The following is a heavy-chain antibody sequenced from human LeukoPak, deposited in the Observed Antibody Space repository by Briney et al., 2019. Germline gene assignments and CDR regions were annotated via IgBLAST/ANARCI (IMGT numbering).Heavy chain of an antibody. CDR2: ISSSSSYI. D-gene: IGHD3-22*01. J-gene: IGHJ4*02. Sequence: GGSLRLSCAASGFTFTTYSMNWVRQAPGKGLEGVSSISSSSSYIYYADSVKGRFTISRDNAKNSLYLQMNSLTAEDTALYYCARDSYDSSGYPSFGYWGQGTLVTVSS. CDR1: GFTFTTYS. CDR3: ARDSYDSSGYPSFGY. V-gene: IGHV3-21*01.